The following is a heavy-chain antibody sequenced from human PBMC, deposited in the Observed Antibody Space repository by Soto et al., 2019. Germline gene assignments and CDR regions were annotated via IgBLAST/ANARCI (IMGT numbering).Heavy chain of an antibody. CDR1: GFTFSSYG. Sequence: GGSLRLSCAASGFTFSSYGMHWVRQAPGKGLEWVAVISYDGSNKYYADSVKGRFTISRDNSKNTLYLQMNSLRAEDTAVYYCAKLGYLYSYGYSTEVKFDYWGQGTLVTVSS. D-gene: IGHD5-18*01. CDR3: AKLGYLYSYGYSTEVKFDY. V-gene: IGHV3-30*18. J-gene: IGHJ4*02. CDR2: ISYDGSNK.